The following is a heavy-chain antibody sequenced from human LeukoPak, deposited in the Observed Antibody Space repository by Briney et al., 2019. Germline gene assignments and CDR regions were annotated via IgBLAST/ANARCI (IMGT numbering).Heavy chain of an antibody. V-gene: IGHV4-34*01. CDR1: GGSFSGYY. J-gene: IGHJ5*02. CDR3: ARDLGAMVRGVNQIDP. D-gene: IGHD3-10*01. CDR2: INHSGST. Sequence: KPSETLSLTCAVYGGSFSGYYWSWIRQPPGKGLEWIGEINHSGSTNYNPSLKSRVTISVDTSKNQFSLKLSSVTAADTAVYYCARDLGAMVRGVNQIDPWGQGTLVTVSS.